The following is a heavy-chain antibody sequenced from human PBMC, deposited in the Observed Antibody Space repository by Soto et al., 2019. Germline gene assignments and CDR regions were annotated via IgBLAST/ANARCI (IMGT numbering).Heavy chain of an antibody. J-gene: IGHJ6*02. D-gene: IGHD2-21*02. CDR2: IIPIFGTA. CDR3: ARGAPYCGGDSENHYYYGMDG. CDR1: GGTFSSYA. V-gene: IGHV1-69*13. Sequence: SSVQVSCKASGGTFSSYAISWVRQAPGQGLEWMGGIIPIFGTANYAQKFQGRVTSTADESTSTAYMELSSLRSEDTAVYYCARGAPYCGGDSENHYYYGMDGRGQGTTVTVS.